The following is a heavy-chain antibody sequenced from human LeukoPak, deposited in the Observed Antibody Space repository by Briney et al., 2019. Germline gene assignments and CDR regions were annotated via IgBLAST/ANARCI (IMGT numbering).Heavy chain of an antibody. V-gene: IGHV3-7*01. CDR1: GFTFSSYW. Sequence: PGGSLRLSCVASGFTFSSYWMSWVRQAPGKGLEWVANIKQGGSEKYYVDSVKGRFTISRDNATNSLDLQMNSLRAEDTAVYYWARQQLNAFYVWGQGTMVTVSS. CDR2: IKQGGSEK. CDR3: ARQQLNAFYV. J-gene: IGHJ3*01. D-gene: IGHD6-13*01.